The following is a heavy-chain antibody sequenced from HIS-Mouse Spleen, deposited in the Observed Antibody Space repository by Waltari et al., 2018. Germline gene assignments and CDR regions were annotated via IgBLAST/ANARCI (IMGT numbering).Heavy chain of an antibody. CDR2: IFYSGRT. Sequence: QLQLQESGPGLVKPSETLSLTCTVSGGSISSSSYYWGWIRQPPGKGLEWIGSIFYSGRTYFNPSLKSRVTISVDTSKNQFSLKLSSVTAADTAVYYCARSSWTASWAYYFDYWGQGTLVTVSS. CDR3: ARSSWTASWAYYFDY. J-gene: IGHJ4*02. D-gene: IGHD6-13*01. V-gene: IGHV4-39*07. CDR1: GGSISSSSYY.